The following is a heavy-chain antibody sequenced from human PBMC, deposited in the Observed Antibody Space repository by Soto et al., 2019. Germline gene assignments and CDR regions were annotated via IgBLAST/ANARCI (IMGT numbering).Heavy chain of an antibody. Sequence: NPSETLSLTCTVSGGSISSGGYYWSWIRQHPGKGLEWIGYIYYSGSTYYNPSLKSRVTISVDTSKNQFSLKLSSVTAADTAVYYCARERVATPHFDYWGQGTLVTVSS. CDR1: GGSISSGGYY. CDR2: IYYSGST. J-gene: IGHJ4*02. CDR3: ARERVATPHFDY. V-gene: IGHV4-31*03. D-gene: IGHD5-12*01.